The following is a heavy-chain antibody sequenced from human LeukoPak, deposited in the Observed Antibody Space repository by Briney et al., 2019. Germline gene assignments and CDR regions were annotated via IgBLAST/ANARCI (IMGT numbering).Heavy chain of an antibody. CDR2: INHSGST. J-gene: IGHJ3*02. CDR1: GGSIRSYY. Sequence: SSETLSLTCSVSGGSIRSYYWSWIRQPPGKGLEWIGEINHSGSTNYNPSLKSRVTISVDTSKNQFSLKLSSVTAADTAVYYCARGRRYVSGAFDIWGQGTMVTVSS. CDR3: ARGRRYVSGAFDI. D-gene: IGHD3-16*01. V-gene: IGHV4-34*01.